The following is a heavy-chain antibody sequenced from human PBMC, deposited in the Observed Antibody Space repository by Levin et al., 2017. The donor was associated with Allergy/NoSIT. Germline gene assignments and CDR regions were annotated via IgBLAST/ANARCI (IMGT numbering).Heavy chain of an antibody. D-gene: IGHD3-16*01. CDR3: ARGGGSPPDY. V-gene: IGHV3-7*01. CDR1: GFSFSGYW. CDR2: IKHDGSEE. Sequence: PGESLKISCAASGFSFSGYWMTWVRQAPGKGLEWVASIKHDGSEEYYLDSVKGRFTISRDNAKNSLYLQMNSLRAEDTAVYHCARGGGSPPDYWGQGTLVTVSS. J-gene: IGHJ4*02.